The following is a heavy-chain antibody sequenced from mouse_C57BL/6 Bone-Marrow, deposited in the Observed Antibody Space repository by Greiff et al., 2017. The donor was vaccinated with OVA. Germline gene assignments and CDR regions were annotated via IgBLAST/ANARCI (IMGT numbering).Heavy chain of an antibody. V-gene: IGHV1-15*01. CDR1: GYTFTDYE. Sequence: LVESGAELVRPGASVTLSCKASGYTFTDYEMHWVKQTPVHGLEWIGAIDPETGGTAYNQKFKGKAILTADKSSSTAYMELRSLTSEDSAVYYCTRSGGTVVAKYFDVWGTGTTVTVSS. CDR3: TRSGGTVVAKYFDV. CDR2: IDPETGGT. J-gene: IGHJ1*03. D-gene: IGHD1-1*01.